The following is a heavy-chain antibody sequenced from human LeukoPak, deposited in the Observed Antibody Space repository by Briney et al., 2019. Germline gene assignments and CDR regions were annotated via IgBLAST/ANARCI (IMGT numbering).Heavy chain of an antibody. CDR3: ARGRYDFWSSYSTYGMDV. D-gene: IGHD3-3*01. J-gene: IGHJ6*02. CDR1: GYTFTGYY. V-gene: IGHV1-8*02. Sequence: ASVKVSCKASGYTFTGYYMHWVRQAPGQGLEWMGWMNPNSGNTGYAQKFQGRVTMTRNTSISTAYMELSSLRSEDTAVYYCARGRYDFWSSYSTYGMDVWGQGTTVTVSS. CDR2: MNPNSGNT.